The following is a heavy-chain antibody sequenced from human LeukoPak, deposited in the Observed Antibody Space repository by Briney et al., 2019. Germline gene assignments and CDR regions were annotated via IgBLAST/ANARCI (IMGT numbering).Heavy chain of an antibody. CDR2: IYYSGST. CDR1: GDSIRNSY. J-gene: IGHJ5*02. V-gene: IGHV4-59*01. CDR3: ARDRTGGWFDP. Sequence: SETLSLTCTVSGDSIRNSYWTWIRQPPGKGLEWIGYIYYSGSTNYNPSLKSRVTISVDTSKNQFSLNLSSVTAADTAVYYCARDRTGGWFDPWGQGTLVTVSS.